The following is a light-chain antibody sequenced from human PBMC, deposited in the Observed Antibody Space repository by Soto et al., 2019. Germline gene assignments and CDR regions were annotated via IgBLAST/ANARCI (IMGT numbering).Light chain of an antibody. CDR3: QQRGTWPT. CDR1: QSVSGH. J-gene: IGKJ1*01. CDR2: DAS. V-gene: IGKV3-11*01. Sequence: EIVLTQSPATLSLSPGERATLSCRASQSVSGHLAWYQQKPGQAPRLLIYDASSRAKGIPARFTGSGSGTDFSLTISSLEPEDFAVYYCQQRGTWPTFGQGTRVEIK.